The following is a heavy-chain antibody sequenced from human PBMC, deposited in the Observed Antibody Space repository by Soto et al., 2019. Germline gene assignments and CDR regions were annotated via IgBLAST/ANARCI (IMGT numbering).Heavy chain of an antibody. CDR3: ARGRDYYYYYMDV. V-gene: IGHV4-59*01. J-gene: IGHJ6*03. CDR1: GGSISSYY. Sequence: PSETLSLTCTVSGGSISSYYWSWIRQPPGKGLEWIGYIYYSGSTNYNPSLKSRVTISVDTSKNQFSLKLSSVTAADTAVYYCARGRDYYYYYMDVWGKGTTVTVSS. CDR2: IYYSGST.